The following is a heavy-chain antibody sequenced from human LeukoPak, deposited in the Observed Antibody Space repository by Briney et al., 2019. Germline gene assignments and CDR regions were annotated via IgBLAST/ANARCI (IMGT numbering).Heavy chain of an antibody. CDR3: ARHTVDKYSSSWWDERQLFDY. V-gene: IGHV4-59*08. CDR1: GGSISSYY. Sequence: PSETLSLTCTVSGGSISSYYWSWIRQPPGKGLEWIGYIYYSGSTNYNPSLKSRVTISVDTSKNQFSLKLSSVAAADTAVYYCARHTVDKYSSSWWDERQLFDYWGQGTLVTVSS. CDR2: IYYSGST. D-gene: IGHD6-13*01. J-gene: IGHJ4*02.